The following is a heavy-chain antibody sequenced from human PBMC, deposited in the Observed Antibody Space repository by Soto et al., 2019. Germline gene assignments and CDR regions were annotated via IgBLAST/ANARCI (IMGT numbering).Heavy chain of an antibody. V-gene: IGHV4-31*03. D-gene: IGHD3-16*01. Sequence: SETPSLTCTVSGGSISSGGYDWSWIQQHPGKGLEWIGYIYYSGSTYYNPSLKSRVTISVDTSKNQFSLKLSSVTAADTAVYYCARVRHYDYIWGSPSYFDYWGQGTLVTVSS. J-gene: IGHJ4*02. CDR3: ARVRHYDYIWGSPSYFDY. CDR1: GGSISSGGYD. CDR2: IYYSGST.